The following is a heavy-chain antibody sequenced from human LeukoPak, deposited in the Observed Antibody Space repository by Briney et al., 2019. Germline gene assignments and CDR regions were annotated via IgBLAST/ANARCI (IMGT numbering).Heavy chain of an antibody. CDR1: GDSVSSNSAA. Sequence: LSQTLSLTCVISGDSVSSNSAAWNWIRQSPSRGFEWLGRTFYRSQWFKDYAESVKSRITINPDTSQNHLSLQLTSVTPVDTGIYYCARDGDSGYDVLDIWGQGTMVTVSS. D-gene: IGHD5-12*01. CDR2: TFYRSQWFK. CDR3: ARDGDSGYDVLDI. V-gene: IGHV6-1*01. J-gene: IGHJ3*02.